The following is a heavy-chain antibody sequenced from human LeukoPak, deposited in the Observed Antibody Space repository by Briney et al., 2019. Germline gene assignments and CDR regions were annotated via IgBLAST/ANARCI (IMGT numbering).Heavy chain of an antibody. CDR3: ARVSGEYRDY. D-gene: IGHD4-17*01. CDR2: ISWNSGSI. J-gene: IGHJ4*02. Sequence: GGSLRLSCAASGFTFDDYAMHWVRQAPGKGLEWVSGISWNSGSIGYADSVKGRFTISRDNAENSLYLQMNSLRAEDTAVYYCARVSGEYRDYWGQGTLVTVSS. V-gene: IGHV3-9*01. CDR1: GFTFDDYA.